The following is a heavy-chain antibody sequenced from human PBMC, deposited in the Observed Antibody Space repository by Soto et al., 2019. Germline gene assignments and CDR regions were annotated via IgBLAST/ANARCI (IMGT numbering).Heavy chain of an antibody. Sequence: QVQLQQWGAGPLRPLETLSLTCGVSGGSFSGYYWAWIRQSPGKGLEWIGEINDRGSINYNPSLKSRVSISVDKSKNHYSLNLRSVTAAAMAVYYCARESHDILPWPHLVWYFDLWGRGTLVPVSS. CDR3: ARESHDILPWPHLVWYFDL. V-gene: IGHV4-34*01. J-gene: IGHJ2*01. CDR2: INDRGSI. D-gene: IGHD3-9*01. CDR1: GGSFSGYY.